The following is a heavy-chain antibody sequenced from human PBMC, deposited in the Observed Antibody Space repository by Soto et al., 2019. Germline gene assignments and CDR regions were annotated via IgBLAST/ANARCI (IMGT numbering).Heavy chain of an antibody. J-gene: IGHJ4*02. Sequence: EVQLVESGGGLVQPGGSLRLSCAASGFTFSSYWMSWVRQAPGKGLEWVANIKQDGSEKYYVDSVKGRFTISRDNAKNSLYLQMNSLRAEDTAVYYCARGSRAVAGTGRFDYWGQGTLVTVSS. CDR3: ARGSRAVAGTGRFDY. CDR1: GFTFSSYW. V-gene: IGHV3-7*03. CDR2: IKQDGSEK. D-gene: IGHD6-19*01.